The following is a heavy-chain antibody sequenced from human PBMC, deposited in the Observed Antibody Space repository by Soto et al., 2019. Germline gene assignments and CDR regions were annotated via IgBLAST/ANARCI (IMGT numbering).Heavy chain of an antibody. V-gene: IGHV3-21*01. CDR3: AREETAWPLAYGLDV. CDR1: GFSFRTYS. J-gene: IGHJ6*02. Sequence: SLRLSCEASGFSFRTYSMHRVPQAPGKGLEWVSSIGRRSDIYYADSVKGRFTISRDNAKNSVSLQMNSLRDEDTAVYYCAREETAWPLAYGLDVWGQGTTVTVSS. D-gene: IGHD2-21*02. CDR2: IGRRSDI.